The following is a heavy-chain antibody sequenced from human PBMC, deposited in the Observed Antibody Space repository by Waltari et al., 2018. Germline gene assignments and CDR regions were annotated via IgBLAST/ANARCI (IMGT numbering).Heavy chain of an antibody. J-gene: IGHJ4*02. D-gene: IGHD6-19*01. V-gene: IGHV4-39*01. CDR1: GGSISSSSYY. CDR3: ATKRESSASGFDY. CDR2: IYYSGST. Sequence: QLQLQESGPGLVKPSETLSFTCTVSGGSISSSSYYLGWIRQPPGKGLEWIGSIYYSGSTNYNPALKSRVTISVDTSKNQFSLKLSSVTAADTAVYYCATKRESSASGFDYWGQGTLVTVSS.